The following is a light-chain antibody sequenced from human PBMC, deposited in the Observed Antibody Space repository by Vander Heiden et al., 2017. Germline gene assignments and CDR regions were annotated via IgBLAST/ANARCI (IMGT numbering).Light chain of an antibody. CDR3: CSHAGSSTFDVV. J-gene: IGLJ2*01. V-gene: IGLV2-23*03. CDR1: SSDVVTYNL. CDR2: EGT. Sequence: QSALTQPASVSGSPGQSITISCTGTSSDVVTYNLVSWYRQDPGKAPKLIIYEGTKRPSGISNRFSGSKPGNTASLTISGLQAGDEADYYGCSHAGSSTFDVVFGGGTKLTVL.